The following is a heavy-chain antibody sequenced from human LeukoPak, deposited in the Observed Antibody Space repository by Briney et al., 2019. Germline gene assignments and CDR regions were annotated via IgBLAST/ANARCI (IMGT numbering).Heavy chain of an antibody. CDR2: INPSGGST. CDR3: ARDLSGYDPADY. CDR1: GYTFTSYY. D-gene: IGHD5-12*01. V-gene: IGHV1-46*03. J-gene: IGHJ4*02. Sequence: GASVKVSCKASGYTFTSYYMHWVRQAPGQGLEWMGIINPSGGSTSYAQKFKGRVTMTRDMSTSTVYLELSSLRSEDTAVYYCARDLSGYDPADYWGQGTLVTVSS.